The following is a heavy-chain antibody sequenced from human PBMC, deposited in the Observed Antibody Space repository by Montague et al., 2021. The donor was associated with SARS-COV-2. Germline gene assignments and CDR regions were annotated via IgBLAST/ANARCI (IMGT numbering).Heavy chain of an antibody. Sequence: SETLSLTCAVSGASTNSNSYHWGWTRKPPGKGPDWIGSFYYTGYTCHTPSLKSRVTISGDTSKNQFSLKLTSVTAADKAVYYCARIVGDCSSDSCYAVRWGQRTLVTVSS. CDR2: FYYTGYT. CDR3: ARIVGDCSSDSCYAVR. D-gene: IGHD2-2*01. V-gene: IGHV4-39*01. CDR1: GASTNSNSYH. J-gene: IGHJ4*02.